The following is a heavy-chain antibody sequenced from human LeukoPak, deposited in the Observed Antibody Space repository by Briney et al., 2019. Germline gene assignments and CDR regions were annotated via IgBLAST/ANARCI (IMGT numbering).Heavy chain of an antibody. CDR1: GYSISSGYY. J-gene: IGHJ4*02. V-gene: IGHV4-38-2*02. CDR2: IYHSGST. CDR3: ARAVGASSFDY. D-gene: IGHD1-26*01. Sequence: SETLSLTCTVSGYSISSGYYWGWVRQPPGKGLEWIGSIYHSGSTYYNPSLKSRVTISVDTSKNQFSLKLSSVTAADTAVYYCARAVGASSFDYWGQGTLVTVSS.